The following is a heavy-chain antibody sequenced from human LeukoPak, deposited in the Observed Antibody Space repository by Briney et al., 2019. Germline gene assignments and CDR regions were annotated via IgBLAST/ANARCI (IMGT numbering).Heavy chain of an antibody. Sequence: GGSLKLSCAASGFTFSGSDMHWVRQASGKGLEWVGRIRSKAKSYATAYGASVKGRFTVSRDDSENTAYLQMNSLKTEDTAVYYCARAGGYCSGGSCYYDYWGQGTLVTVSS. CDR1: GFTFSGSD. V-gene: IGHV3-73*01. J-gene: IGHJ4*02. CDR3: ARAGGYCSGGSCYYDY. CDR2: IRSKAKSYAT. D-gene: IGHD2-15*01.